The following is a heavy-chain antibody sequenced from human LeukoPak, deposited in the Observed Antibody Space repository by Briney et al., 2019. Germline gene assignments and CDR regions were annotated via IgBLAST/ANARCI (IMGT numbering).Heavy chain of an antibody. V-gene: IGHV1-18*01. CDR2: ISAYNGNT. CDR1: GYTFTSYG. J-gene: IGHJ5*02. D-gene: IGHD3-10*01. Sequence: ASVKVSCKASGYTFTSYGISWVRQAPGQGLEWMGWISAYNGNTNYAQKLQGGVTMTTDTSTSTAYMELRSLRSDDTAVYYCARDYYGSGTYYGFYWFDPWGQGTLVIVSS. CDR3: ARDYYGSGTYYGFYWFDP.